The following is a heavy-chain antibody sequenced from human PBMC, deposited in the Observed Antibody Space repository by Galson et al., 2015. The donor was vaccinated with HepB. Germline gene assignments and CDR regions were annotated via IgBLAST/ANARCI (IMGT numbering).Heavy chain of an antibody. J-gene: IGHJ6*02. CDR3: AREREVVAATVNYYGMDV. Sequence: SVKVSCKASGGTFSSYTISWVRQAPGQGLEWMGRIIPILGIANYAQKFQGRVTITADKSTSTAYMELSSLRSEDTAVYYCAREREVVAATVNYYGMDVWGQGTTVTVSS. CDR1: GGTFSSYT. V-gene: IGHV1-69*02. D-gene: IGHD2-15*01. CDR2: IIPILGIA.